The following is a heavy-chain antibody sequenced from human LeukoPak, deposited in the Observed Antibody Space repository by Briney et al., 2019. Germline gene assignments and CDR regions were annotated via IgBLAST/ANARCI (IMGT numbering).Heavy chain of an antibody. J-gene: IGHJ5*02. CDR3: ARVTSIAAAGYNWFDP. V-gene: IGHV4-4*07. D-gene: IGHD6-13*01. Sequence: SETLSLTCTVSGGSISSYYWSWIRQPAVKGLEWIGRIYTSGSTNYNPSLKSRVTMSVDTSKNQFSLKLSSVTAADTAVYYCARVTSIAAAGYNWFDPWGQGTLVTVSS. CDR2: IYTSGST. CDR1: GGSISSYY.